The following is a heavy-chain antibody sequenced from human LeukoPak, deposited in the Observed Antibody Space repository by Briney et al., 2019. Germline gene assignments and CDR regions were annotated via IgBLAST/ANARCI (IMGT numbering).Heavy chain of an antibody. CDR2: ISGNSETK. CDR3: ATSIVGATTPFDY. CDR1: GFTFRTHS. D-gene: IGHD1-26*01. J-gene: IGHJ4*02. V-gene: IGHV3-48*01. Sequence: GGSLRLSCVASGFTFRTHSMNWVRQAPGKGLEWVSYISGNSETKHYADSVRGRFTISRDNSKNTLYLQMNSLRAEDTAVYYCATSIVGATTPFDYWGQGTLVTVSS.